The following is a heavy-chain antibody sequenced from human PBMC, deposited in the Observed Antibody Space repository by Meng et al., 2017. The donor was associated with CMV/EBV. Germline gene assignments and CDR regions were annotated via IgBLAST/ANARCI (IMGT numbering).Heavy chain of an antibody. J-gene: IGHJ4*02. CDR2: INHSGST. Sequence: VQLQQGGAGLLKPSETLSLPCAVYGGSFSGYYWSWIRQPPGKGLEWIGEINHSGSTNYNPSLKSRVTISVDTSKNQFSLKLSSVTAADTAVYYCARGLWFGELSPFDYWGQGTLVTVSS. D-gene: IGHD3-10*01. V-gene: IGHV4-34*01. CDR1: GGSFSGYY. CDR3: ARGLWFGELSPFDY.